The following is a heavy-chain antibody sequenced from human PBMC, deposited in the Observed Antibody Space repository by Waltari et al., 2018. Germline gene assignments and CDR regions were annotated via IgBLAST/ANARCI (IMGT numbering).Heavy chain of an antibody. CDR1: GYSFRSSW. D-gene: IGHD3-10*01. Sequence: EVQLVQSGAEVKKTGELLKISCNGSGYSFRSSWFAWVPQLPGKGLEWMGISYPGYSDTRYSPSFQGQVTISADKSISTAYLQWSSLKASDTAMYYCARPLLRFSHDAFDIWGQGTMVTVSS. J-gene: IGHJ3*02. CDR3: ARPLLRFSHDAFDI. CDR2: SYPGYSDT. V-gene: IGHV5-51*03.